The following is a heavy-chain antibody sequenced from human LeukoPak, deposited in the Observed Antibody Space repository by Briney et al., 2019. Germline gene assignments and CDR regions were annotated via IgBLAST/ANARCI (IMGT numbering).Heavy chain of an antibody. CDR1: GFTFSIYS. D-gene: IGHD4-17*01. Sequence: PGGSLRLSCAASGFTFSIYSMNWVRQAPGKGLEWVSAISISGTKTYYADSVKGRFTISRDNSKNTLYLQMYSLRAEDTAVYYCANEIRPNDYWGQGTLVTVSS. V-gene: IGHV3-23*01. CDR3: ANEIRPNDY. CDR2: ISISGTKT. J-gene: IGHJ4*02.